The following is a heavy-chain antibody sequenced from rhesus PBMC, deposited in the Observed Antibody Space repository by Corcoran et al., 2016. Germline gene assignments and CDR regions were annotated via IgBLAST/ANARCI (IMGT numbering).Heavy chain of an antibody. Sequence: LQLQEPAPGWWKPSETLPVPSLALVGPIRGSYWAGVGQPPGKGLEWIGYIYGSGSSTNYNPSLKSRVTLSVDTSKNQLSLKLSSVTTADTAVYYCARDRGAFDFWGQGLRVTVSS. CDR1: VGPIRGSY. CDR3: ARDRGAFDF. CDR2: IYGSGSST. V-gene: IGHV4-169*02. J-gene: IGHJ3*01.